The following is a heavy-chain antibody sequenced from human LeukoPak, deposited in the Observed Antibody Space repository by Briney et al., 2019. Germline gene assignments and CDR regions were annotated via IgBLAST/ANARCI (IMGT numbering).Heavy chain of an antibody. Sequence: GGSLRLSCAASGFTFSSYSMNWVRQAPGKGLEWVSSISSSSSYIYYADSVKGRFTISRDNAKNSLYLQMNSLRAEDTAVYYCARDGAYCSSTSCYGFVIDYWGQGTLVTASS. CDR2: ISSSSSYI. V-gene: IGHV3-21*01. CDR1: GFTFSSYS. J-gene: IGHJ4*02. CDR3: ARDGAYCSSTSCYGFVIDY. D-gene: IGHD2-2*01.